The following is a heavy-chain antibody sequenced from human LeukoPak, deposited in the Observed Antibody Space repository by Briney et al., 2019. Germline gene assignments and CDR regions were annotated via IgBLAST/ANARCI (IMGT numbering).Heavy chain of an antibody. CDR2: ISYDGSNK. D-gene: IGHD6-19*01. CDR1: GFTFSSYG. CDR3: AKDLLALLAVAGGKDY. V-gene: IGHV3-30*18. Sequence: GGSLRLSCAASGFTFSSYGMHWVRQAPGKGLEWVAVISYDGSNKYYADSVKGRFTISRDNSKNTLYLQMNSLRAEDTAVYYCAKDLLALLAVAGGKDYWGQGTLVTVSS. J-gene: IGHJ4*02.